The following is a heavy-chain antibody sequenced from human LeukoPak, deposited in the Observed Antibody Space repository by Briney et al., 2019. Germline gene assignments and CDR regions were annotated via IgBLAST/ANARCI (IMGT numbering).Heavy chain of an antibody. Sequence: SETLSLTCTVSAGSISSHYWSWIRQHPGKGLEWIGYIYYSGSTLYNPSLQSRVTISVETSKNQFSLKLSSVTAADTAVYYCARVGGHFDWFRSWGQGTLVTVDS. CDR3: ARVGGHFDWFRS. CDR2: IYYSGST. V-gene: IGHV4-59*06. D-gene: IGHD3-3*02. J-gene: IGHJ5*01. CDR1: AGSISSHY.